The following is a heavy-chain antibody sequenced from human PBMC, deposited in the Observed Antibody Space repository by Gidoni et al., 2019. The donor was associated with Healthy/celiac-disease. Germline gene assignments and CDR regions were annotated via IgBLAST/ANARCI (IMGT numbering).Heavy chain of an antibody. V-gene: IGHV4-34*01. CDR3: ARRGGRWGFFDY. D-gene: IGHD1-26*01. CDR2: INHSGST. J-gene: IGHJ4*02. Sequence: EIGLEWIGEINHSGSTNYNPSLKSRVTISVDTSKNQFSLKLSSVTAADTAVYYCARRGGRWGFFDYWGQGTLVTVSS.